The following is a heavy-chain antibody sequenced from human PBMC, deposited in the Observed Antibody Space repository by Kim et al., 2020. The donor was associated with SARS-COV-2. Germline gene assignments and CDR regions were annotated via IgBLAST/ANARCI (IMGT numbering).Heavy chain of an antibody. CDR1: GGSFSGYY. CDR2: INHSGST. J-gene: IGHJ5*02. Sequence: SETLSLTCAVYGGSFSGYYWSWIRQPPGKGLEWIGEINHSGSTNYNPSLKSRVTISVDTSKNQFSLKLSSVTAADTAVYYCARGWSSSGYRGNWFDPWGQGTLVTVSS. CDR3: ARGWSSSGYRGNWFDP. V-gene: IGHV4-34*01. D-gene: IGHD6-13*01.